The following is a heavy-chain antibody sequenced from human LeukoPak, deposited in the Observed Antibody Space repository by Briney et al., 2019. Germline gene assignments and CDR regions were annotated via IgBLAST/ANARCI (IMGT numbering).Heavy chain of an antibody. D-gene: IGHD3-22*01. J-gene: IGHJ4*02. Sequence: SVKVSCKASGYTFTSYDINWVRQAPGQGLEWMGGIIPIFGTANYAQKFQGRVTITADESTSTAYMELSSLRSEDTAVYYCARQYYYDSSGYYADYWGQGTLVTVSS. CDR3: ARQYYYDSSGYYADY. V-gene: IGHV1-69*13. CDR1: GYTFTSYD. CDR2: IIPIFGTA.